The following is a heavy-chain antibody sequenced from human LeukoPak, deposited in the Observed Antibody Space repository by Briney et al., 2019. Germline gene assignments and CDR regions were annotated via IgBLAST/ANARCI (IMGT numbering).Heavy chain of an antibody. CDR1: GFTFSSYG. CDR2: ISYDGSNK. CDR3: AKDEAWFGELFAAHFDY. Sequence: PGGSLRLSCAASGFTFSSYGMHWVRQAPGKGLEWVAVISYDGSNKYYADSVKGRFTISRDNSKNTLYLQMNSLRAEDTAVYYRAKDEAWFGELFAAHFDYWGQGTLVTVSS. V-gene: IGHV3-30*18. J-gene: IGHJ4*02. D-gene: IGHD3-10*01.